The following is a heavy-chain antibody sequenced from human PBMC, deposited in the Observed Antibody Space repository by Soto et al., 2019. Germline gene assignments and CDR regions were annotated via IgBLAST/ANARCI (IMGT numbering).Heavy chain of an antibody. V-gene: IGHV3-23*01. CDR2: ISGIDGST. CDR3: AKDTGYCSSTSCYTFDY. CDR1: GFTFSSYA. J-gene: IGHJ4*02. Sequence: GGSLRLSCAASGFTFSSYAMSWVRQAPGKGLEWVSGISGIDGSTYYADSTKGRFTISRDNSKNTLFLQMNSLRADDTALYYCAKDTGYCSSTSCYTFDYWGQGTLVTVSS. D-gene: IGHD2-2*02.